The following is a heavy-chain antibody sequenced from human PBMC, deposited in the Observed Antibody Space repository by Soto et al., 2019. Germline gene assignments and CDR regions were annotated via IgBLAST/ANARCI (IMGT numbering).Heavy chain of an antibody. CDR1: GYSFTSYW. V-gene: IGHV5-10-1*01. D-gene: IGHD3-16*01. CDR2: IDPSDSYT. Sequence: GESLKISCKGSGYSFTSYWISWVRQMPGKGLEWMGRIDPSDSYTNYSPSFQGHVTISADKSISTACLQWSSLKASDTAMYYCARTWDDYDYVWGSFKRFDPWGQGTLVTVSS. CDR3: ARTWDDYDYVWGSFKRFDP. J-gene: IGHJ5*02.